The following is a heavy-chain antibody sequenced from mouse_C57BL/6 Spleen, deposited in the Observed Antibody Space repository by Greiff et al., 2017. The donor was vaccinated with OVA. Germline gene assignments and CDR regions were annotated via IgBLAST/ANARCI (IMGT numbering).Heavy chain of an antibody. Sequence: QVQLQQPGAELVKPGASVKMSCKASGYTFTSYWITWVKQRPGQGLEWIGDIYPGSGSTNYNEKFKSKATLTVDTSSSTAYMQLSSLTSEDSAVYYCARSKYYGSRGYFDYWGKGTTHTVSS. CDR1: GYTFTSYW. J-gene: IGHJ2*01. CDR2: IYPGSGST. V-gene: IGHV1-55*01. CDR3: ARSKYYGSRGYFDY. D-gene: IGHD1-1*01.